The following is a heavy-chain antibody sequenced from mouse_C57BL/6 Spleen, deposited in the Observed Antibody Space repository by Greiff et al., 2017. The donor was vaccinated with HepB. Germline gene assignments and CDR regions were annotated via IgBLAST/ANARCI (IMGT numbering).Heavy chain of an antibody. CDR3: TRGGKSFAD. Sequence: QVQLQQSGAELVRPGASVTLSCKASGYTFTDYEMHWVKQTPVHGLEWIGAIDPETGGTAYNQKFKGKAILTADKASSPAYMELRSLPSEDSAVYCCTRGGKSFADGGQGTLVTVSA. V-gene: IGHV1-15*01. CDR1: GYTFTDYE. J-gene: IGHJ3*01. CDR2: IDPETGGT.